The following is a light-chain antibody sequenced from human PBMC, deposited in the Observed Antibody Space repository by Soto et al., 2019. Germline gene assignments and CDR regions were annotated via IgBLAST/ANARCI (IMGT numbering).Light chain of an antibody. Sequence: QSVLTQPASVSGSPGQSITISGTGTSSDVGGYNYVSWYQQHPGKAPKLMIYEVSNRPSGVSNRFSGSKSGNTASLTISGLQAADDADYYCSSYTSSRGVFGTGTKVTVL. V-gene: IGLV2-14*01. J-gene: IGLJ1*01. CDR1: SSDVGGYNY. CDR3: SSYTSSRGV. CDR2: EVS.